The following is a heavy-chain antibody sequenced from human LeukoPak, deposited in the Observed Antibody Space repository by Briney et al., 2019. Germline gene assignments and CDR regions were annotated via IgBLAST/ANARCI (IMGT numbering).Heavy chain of an antibody. CDR3: ARLALVPG. CDR1: GYTFTGYY. J-gene: IGHJ1*01. V-gene: IGHV1-2*02. Sequence: GASVKVSCKASGYTFTGYYLHWVRQAPGQGLEWMGWIHPNSGSTNYAQKFQGRVTMTRDTSISTAYMELSSLRSDDTAVYFCARLALVPGWGQGTLVTVSS. D-gene: IGHD1-26*01. CDR2: IHPNSGST.